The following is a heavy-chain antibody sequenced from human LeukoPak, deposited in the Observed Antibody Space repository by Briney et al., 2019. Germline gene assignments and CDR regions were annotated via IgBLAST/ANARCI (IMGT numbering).Heavy chain of an antibody. D-gene: IGHD3-10*01. V-gene: IGHV1-2*02. CDR3: ARITMVRGPYYFDY. J-gene: IGHJ4*02. CDR1: GYTFTGYY. Sequence: GSSVKVSCKASGYTFTGYYMHWVRQAPGQGLEWMGWIDPNSGGTNYAQKFQGRVTMTRDTSISTAYMELSRLRSDDTAVYYCARITMVRGPYYFDYWGQGTLVTVSS. CDR2: IDPNSGGT.